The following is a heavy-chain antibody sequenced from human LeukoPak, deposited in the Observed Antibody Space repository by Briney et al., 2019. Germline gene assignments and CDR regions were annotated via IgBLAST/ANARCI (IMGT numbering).Heavy chain of an antibody. CDR1: GYTFTGYY. Sequence: GASVKVSCKASGYTFTGYYMHWVRQAPGQGLEWMGWINPNSGGTNYAQKFQGRVTMTRDTSISTAYMELSSLRSEDTAVYYCARAPRYCSSTSCSLTLDPWGQGTLVTVSS. CDR3: ARAPRYCSSTSCSLTLDP. J-gene: IGHJ5*02. D-gene: IGHD2-2*01. V-gene: IGHV1-2*02. CDR2: INPNSGGT.